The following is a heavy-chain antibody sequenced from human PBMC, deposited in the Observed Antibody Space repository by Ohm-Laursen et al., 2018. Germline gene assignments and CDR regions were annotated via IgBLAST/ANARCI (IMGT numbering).Heavy chain of an antibody. J-gene: IGHJ6*02. CDR2: ISAYNGNT. CDR3: ARVAGTRGYGMDV. CDR1: GYTFTGYY. D-gene: IGHD1-7*01. V-gene: IGHV1-18*04. Sequence: SVKVSCKASGYTFTGYYMHWVRQAPGQGLEWMGWISAYNGNTNYAQKLQGRVTMTTDTSTSTAYMELRSLRSDDTAVYYCARVAGTRGYGMDVWGQGTTVTVSS.